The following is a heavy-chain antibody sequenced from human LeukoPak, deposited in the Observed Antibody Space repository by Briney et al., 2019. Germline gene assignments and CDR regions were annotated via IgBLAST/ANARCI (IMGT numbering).Heavy chain of an antibody. D-gene: IGHD2-2*01. J-gene: IGHJ3*02. Sequence: PGGSLRLSCAASGFNFNIYAMSWVRQAPGKGLEWVSSISNNGGKTNHADSVKGRFTVSRDNSKNAVYLQMNSLRAEDTAVYYCATEVGSPAIRSAFNIWGQGTMVTVSS. CDR3: ATEVGSPAIRSAFNI. CDR1: GFNFNIYA. V-gene: IGHV3-23*01. CDR2: ISNNGGKT.